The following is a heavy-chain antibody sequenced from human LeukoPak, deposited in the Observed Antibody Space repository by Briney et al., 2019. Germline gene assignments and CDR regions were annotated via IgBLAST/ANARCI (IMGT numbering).Heavy chain of an antibody. J-gene: IGHJ4*02. CDR2: TIPIFGTA. V-gene: IGHV1-69*06. Sequence: GASVKVSCKASGGTFSSYAISWVRQAPGQGLEWMGGTIPIFGTANYAQKFQGRVTITADKSTSTAYMELSGLRSEDTAVYYCAREDCSGGSCYYDYWGQGTLVTVSS. CDR1: GGTFSSYA. D-gene: IGHD2-15*01. CDR3: AREDCSGGSCYYDY.